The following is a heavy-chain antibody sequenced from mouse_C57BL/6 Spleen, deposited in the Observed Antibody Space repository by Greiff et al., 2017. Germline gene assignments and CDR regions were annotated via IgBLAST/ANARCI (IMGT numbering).Heavy chain of an antibody. V-gene: IGHV1-82*01. J-gene: IGHJ3*01. CDR2: IYPGDGDT. Sequence: VQLQQSGPELVKPGASVKISCKASGYAFRSSWMNWVKQRPGKGLEWIGRIYPGDGDTNYNGKFKGKATLTADKTSSTAYLQLSSLTSEDSAVYFCAKGKNDPWFAYWGQGTLVTVSA. CDR3: AKGKNDPWFAY. CDR1: GYAFRSSW. D-gene: IGHD2-3*01.